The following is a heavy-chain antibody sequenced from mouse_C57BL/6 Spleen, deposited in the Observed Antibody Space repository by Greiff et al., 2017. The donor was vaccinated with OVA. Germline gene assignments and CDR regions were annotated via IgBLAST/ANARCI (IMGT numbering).Heavy chain of an antibody. J-gene: IGHJ1*03. D-gene: IGHD4-1*01. CDR1: GYTFTSYW. Sequence: QVQLQQPGAELVRPGSSVKLSCKASGYTFTSYWMHWVKQRPIQGLEWIGNIDPSDSDTHYNQKFKDKATLTVDKSSSTAYMQLSSLTSEDSAVYYCARTGTGWYFDVWGTGTTVTVSS. CDR2: IDPSDSDT. V-gene: IGHV1-52*01. CDR3: ARTGTGWYFDV.